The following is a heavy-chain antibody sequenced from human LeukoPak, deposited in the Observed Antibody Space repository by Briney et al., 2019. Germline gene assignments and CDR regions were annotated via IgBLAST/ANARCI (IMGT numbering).Heavy chain of an antibody. D-gene: IGHD5-12*01. CDR2: IRRKGHNYAT. J-gene: IGHJ4*02. V-gene: IGHV3-73*01. CDR1: GFSFSDSV. Sequence: GGSLRLSGAASGFSFSDSVMHWVRQASGKGLEWVGRIRRKGHNYATEYAASVKGRFTISRDDSRNTAYLQMNSLKTEDTAVYYCTPGRYGGYGFYFDYWGQGTLVTVSS. CDR3: TPGRYGGYGFYFDY.